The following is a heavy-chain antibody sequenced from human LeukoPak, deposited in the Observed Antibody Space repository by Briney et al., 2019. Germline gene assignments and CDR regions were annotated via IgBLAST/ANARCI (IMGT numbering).Heavy chain of an antibody. J-gene: IGHJ5*02. CDR1: GYTFTGYY. D-gene: IGHD3-16*02. CDR3: ARGFVMGQNWFDP. CDR2: INPNSGGT. Sequence: ASVKVSCKASGYTFTGYYMHWVRQAPGQGLEWMGWINPNSGGTNYAQKLQGRVTMTRDTSISTAYMELSRLRSDDTAVYYCARGFVMGQNWFDPWGQGTLVTVSS. V-gene: IGHV1-2*02.